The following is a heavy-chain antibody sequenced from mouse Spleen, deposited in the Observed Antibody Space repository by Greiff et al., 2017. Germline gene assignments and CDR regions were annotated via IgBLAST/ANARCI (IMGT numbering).Heavy chain of an antibody. D-gene: IGHD3-3*01. Sequence: VQLQQPGAELVRPGSSVKLSCKASGYTFTSYWMHWVKQRPIQGLEWIGNIDPSDSETHYNQKFKDKATLTVDKSSSTAYMQLSSLTSEDSAVYYCARRDWYAMDYWGQGTSVTVSS. CDR2: IDPSDSET. CDR1: GYTFTSYW. J-gene: IGHJ4*01. V-gene: IGHV1-52*01. CDR3: ARRDWYAMDY.